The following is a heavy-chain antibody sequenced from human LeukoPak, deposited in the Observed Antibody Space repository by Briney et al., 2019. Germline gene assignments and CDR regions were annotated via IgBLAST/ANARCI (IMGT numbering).Heavy chain of an antibody. J-gene: IGHJ3*02. V-gene: IGHV1-2*02. CDR2: LDPNNGDT. CDR1: AYTFTGYY. CDR3: ARRSRNGLDAFDI. Sequence: ASVTVSCKPSAYTFTGYYLHWVRQAPGQGPEWMGWLDPNNGDTEYAQKFQGRVTMTRVRFISTAYMELSRLTSDDTALYYCARRSRNGLDAFDIWGQGTMVTVSS. D-gene: IGHD2-8*01.